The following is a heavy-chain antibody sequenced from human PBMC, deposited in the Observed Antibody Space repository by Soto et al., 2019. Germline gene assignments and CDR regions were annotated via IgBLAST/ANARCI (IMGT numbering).Heavy chain of an antibody. CDR2: INHSGST. V-gene: IGHV4-34*01. D-gene: IGHD2-2*01. CDR1: GGSFSGYY. J-gene: IGHJ4*02. Sequence: QVQLQQWGAGLLKPSETLSLTCAVYGGSFSGYYWSWIRQPPGKGLEWIGEINHSGSTNYNPSLRGRVTISVATSKNQFSLKLSSVTAADTAVYYCARGTKIVVVPAARVDYFDYWAREPWSPSPQ. CDR3: ARGTKIVVVPAARVDYFDY.